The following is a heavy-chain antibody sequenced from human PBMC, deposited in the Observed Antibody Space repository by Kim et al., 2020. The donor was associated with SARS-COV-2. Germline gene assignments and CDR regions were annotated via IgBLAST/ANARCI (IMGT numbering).Heavy chain of an antibody. Sequence: GGSLRLPCVGSGLPFSNAWMSWVRQAPGKGLEWVANINQDGSEKYHVDSVKGRFTISRDNARNSLFLQMNSLRAEDTAVYYCARRNYYSGDYWGQGTLVTVSS. D-gene: IGHD3-10*01. CDR1: GLPFSNAW. CDR2: INQDGSEK. CDR3: ARRNYYSGDY. V-gene: IGHV3-7*01. J-gene: IGHJ4*02.